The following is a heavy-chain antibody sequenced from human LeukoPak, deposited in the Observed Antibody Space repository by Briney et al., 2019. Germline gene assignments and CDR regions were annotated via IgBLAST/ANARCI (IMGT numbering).Heavy chain of an antibody. V-gene: IGHV1-3*01. CDR1: GYTFPSYF. CDR2: INAGNGNT. Sequence: ASVKVSCTASGYTFPSYFMHWVRQAPGQGLEWMGWINAGNGNTKYSQKFQGRVTITRDTSASTAYMELSSLRSEGTAVYYCARRRSGYDSDWFDTWGQGTLVTVSS. CDR3: ARRRSGYDSDWFDT. D-gene: IGHD5-12*01. J-gene: IGHJ5*02.